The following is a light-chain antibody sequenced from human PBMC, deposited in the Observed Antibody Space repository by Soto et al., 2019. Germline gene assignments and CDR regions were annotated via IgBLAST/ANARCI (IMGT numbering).Light chain of an antibody. CDR2: GAS. CDR3: QQYNNWLALT. Sequence: EMVVTQSPATLSVSPGERATLSCRASQDVSSNLAWYQQKPGQAPSLLIYGASTRATGTPARFSGSGSGTEFTLTISSLQSEDFAVYYCQQYNNWLALTFGGGTKVDI. CDR1: QDVSSN. J-gene: IGKJ4*01. V-gene: IGKV3-15*01.